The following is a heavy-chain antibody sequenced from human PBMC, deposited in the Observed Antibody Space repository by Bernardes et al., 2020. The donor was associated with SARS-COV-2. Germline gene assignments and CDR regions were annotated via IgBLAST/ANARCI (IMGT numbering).Heavy chain of an antibody. V-gene: IGHV3-9*01. CDR2: IGWPGVRQ. CDR3: VRVVFKSDNDVFGL. D-gene: IGHD2-8*01. Sequence: GGSLRLSCEASGFIFSHYAMHWVRQAPGKGLEWVSGIGWPGVRQKYADSVGGRFTIARDNAQSSLYLYMSDLRRDDTSFYFCVRVVFKSDNDVFGLGGQGVPVTVSS. CDR1: GFIFSHYA. J-gene: IGHJ4*02.